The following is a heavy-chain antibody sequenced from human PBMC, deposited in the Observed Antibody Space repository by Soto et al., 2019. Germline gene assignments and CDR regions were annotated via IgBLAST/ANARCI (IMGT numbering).Heavy chain of an antibody. D-gene: IGHD3-10*01. CDR1: GFTFSSYG. V-gene: IGHV3-30*18. Sequence: QVQLVESGGGVVQPGRSLRLSCAACGFTFSSYGMHWLRQAPGKGLEWVAVISYDGSNKYYADSVKGRFTISRDNSKNTLYLQMNSLRAEDTAVYYCAKLANYYGSGSYQRVFDYWGQGTLVTVSS. J-gene: IGHJ4*02. CDR2: ISYDGSNK. CDR3: AKLANYYGSGSYQRVFDY.